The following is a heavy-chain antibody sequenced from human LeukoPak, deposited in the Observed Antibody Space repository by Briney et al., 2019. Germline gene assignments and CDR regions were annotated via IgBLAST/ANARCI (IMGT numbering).Heavy chain of an antibody. CDR2: ISTYYGNT. CDR1: GYTFTSYG. Sequence: ASVKVSCKASGYTFTSYGFSWVRQAPGQGLEWMGWISTYYGNTNYAQKLQDRVTMTTDTSTSTAYMELTSLRSDDTAVYYCARKTVVGSYFDYWGQGTPVTVSS. J-gene: IGHJ4*02. CDR3: ARKTVVGSYFDY. V-gene: IGHV1-18*01. D-gene: IGHD4-23*01.